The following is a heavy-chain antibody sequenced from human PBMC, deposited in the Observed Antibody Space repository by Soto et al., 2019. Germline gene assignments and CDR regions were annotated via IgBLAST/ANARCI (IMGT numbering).Heavy chain of an antibody. CDR3: ANGRYYYDSSGYFAY. CDR2: ISSDGSNE. D-gene: IGHD3-22*01. J-gene: IGHJ4*02. Sequence: PGGSLRLSCAASGFTFSTYAMHWVRQAPGKGPDWVAFISSDGSNEYYADSVKGRFTISRDNSKNTLYLQMNSLRAEDTAVYYCANGRYYYDSSGYFAYWGQGTLVT. V-gene: IGHV3-30-3*01. CDR1: GFTFSTYA.